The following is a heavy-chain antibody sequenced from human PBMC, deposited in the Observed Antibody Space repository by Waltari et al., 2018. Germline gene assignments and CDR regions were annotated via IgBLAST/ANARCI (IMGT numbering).Heavy chain of an antibody. V-gene: IGHV1-2*02. CDR2: INPNSGDT. D-gene: IGHD3-10*01. J-gene: IGHJ5*02. CDR3: ARGREIGWFDP. CDR1: GHIFSGYY. Sequence: QVQLLQSGAEVEKPGVTVRGYCKAPGHIFSGYYIHWVRQAPGQGLEWMGWINPNSGDTNYGQKFQGRVSMTWDTATTTIYLAMIRLRSDDTAVYYCARGREIGWFDPWGQGTLVTVSS.